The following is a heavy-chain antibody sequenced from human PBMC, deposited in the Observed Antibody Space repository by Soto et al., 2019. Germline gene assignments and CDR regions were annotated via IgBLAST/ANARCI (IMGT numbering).Heavy chain of an antibody. V-gene: IGHV4-61*01. CDR1: GGSVSSGSYY. D-gene: IGHD1-1*01. Sequence: PSETLSLTCTVSGGSVSSGSYYWSWIRQPPGKGLEWIGYIYYSGSTNYNPSLRSRVTISVDTSKNQFSLKLSSVTAADTAVYYCASWWPQGTTRDYYYGMDVWGQGTTVTVSS. CDR3: ASWWPQGTTRDYYYGMDV. CDR2: IYYSGST. J-gene: IGHJ6*02.